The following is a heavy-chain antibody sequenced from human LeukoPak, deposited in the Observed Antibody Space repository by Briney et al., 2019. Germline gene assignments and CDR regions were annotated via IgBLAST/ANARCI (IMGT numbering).Heavy chain of an antibody. CDR3: ARDWGRRYSSGWYGDFDY. J-gene: IGHJ4*02. Sequence: GGSLRLSWTASGFTVSSNCMSWVRQAPGKGLEWVSVIYSDDSTFYADSVKGGFTFSRDNSKNTLYLQMNSLRPEDTAVYYCARDWGRRYSSGWYGDFDYWGQGTLVTVSS. CDR2: IYSDDST. V-gene: IGHV3-53*05. D-gene: IGHD6-19*01. CDR1: GFTVSSNC.